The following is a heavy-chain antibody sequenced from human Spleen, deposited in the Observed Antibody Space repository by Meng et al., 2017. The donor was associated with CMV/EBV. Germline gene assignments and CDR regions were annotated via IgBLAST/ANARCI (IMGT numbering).Heavy chain of an antibody. CDR1: GFILSNHG. Sequence: GESLKISCAASGFILSNHGMHWVRQAPGKGLEWVAFVRHDGTNKFYGDSVKGRFTISRDNSKNTVYLEMNSLRPEETAVYYCAKDTRTTQGYFDYWGQGTLVTVSS. D-gene: IGHD4-11*01. V-gene: IGHV3-30*02. CDR2: VRHDGTNK. CDR3: AKDTRTTQGYFDY. J-gene: IGHJ4*02.